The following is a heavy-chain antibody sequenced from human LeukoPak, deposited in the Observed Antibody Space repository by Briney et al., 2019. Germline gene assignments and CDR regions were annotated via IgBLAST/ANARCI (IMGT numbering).Heavy chain of an antibody. CDR1: GGTFSSYA. CDR2: IIPIFGTA. D-gene: IGHD6-13*01. CDR3: ARGGSWSLLDNPDGDYYYYMDV. J-gene: IGHJ6*03. Sequence: SVKVSCKASGGTFSSYAISWVRQAPGQGLEWMGGIIPIFGTANYAQKFQGRVTITTDESTSTAYMELSSLRSEDTAVYYCARGGSWSLLDNPDGDYYYYMDVWGKGTTVTVSS. V-gene: IGHV1-69*05.